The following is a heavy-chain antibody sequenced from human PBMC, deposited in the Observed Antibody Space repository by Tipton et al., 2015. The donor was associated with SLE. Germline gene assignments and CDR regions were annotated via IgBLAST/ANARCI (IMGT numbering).Heavy chain of an antibody. CDR3: ARLGGGSSSSPLDY. V-gene: IGHV5-10-1*01. D-gene: IGHD6-6*01. CDR2: IDPSDPYT. Sequence: QLVQSGAEVKKPGESLRISCKGSGFSFTSYWISWVRQKPGKGLEWMARIDPSDPYTNYSPSFQGHVTISADKSISTAYLQWSSLKASDTAMYYCARLGGGSSSSPLDYWGQGTLVTVSS. J-gene: IGHJ4*02. CDR1: GFSFTSYW.